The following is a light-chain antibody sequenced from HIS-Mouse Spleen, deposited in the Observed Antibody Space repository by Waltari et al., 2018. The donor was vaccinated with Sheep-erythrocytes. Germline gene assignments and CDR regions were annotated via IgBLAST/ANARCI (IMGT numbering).Light chain of an antibody. CDR3: QVWDSSSDHNYV. CDR1: NIGSKS. V-gene: IGLV3-21*03. J-gene: IGLJ1*01. Sequence: PSVSVAPGKTARITCGGNNIGSKSVHWYQQKPGQAPVLVVYDDSDRPSGIPEGFSGSNSGNTATLTISRVEAGDEADYYCQVWDSSSDHNYVFGTGTKVTVL. CDR2: DDS.